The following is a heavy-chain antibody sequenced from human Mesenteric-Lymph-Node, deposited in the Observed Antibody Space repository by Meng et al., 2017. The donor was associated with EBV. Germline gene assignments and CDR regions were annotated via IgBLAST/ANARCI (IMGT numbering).Heavy chain of an antibody. J-gene: IGHJ4*02. CDR3: ATGLYGDYALAN. CDR1: GGSVSSGTYY. D-gene: IGHD4-17*01. Sequence: VQSADSGPGLGNPSETLSLTCTVSGGSVSSGTYYWSWIRQPPGKGLEWIGYIYYSGSTNYNPSLKSRVTISVDTSKNQFSLKLSSVTAADTAVYYCATGLYGDYALANWGQGTLVTVSS. V-gene: IGHV4-61*01. CDR2: IYYSGST.